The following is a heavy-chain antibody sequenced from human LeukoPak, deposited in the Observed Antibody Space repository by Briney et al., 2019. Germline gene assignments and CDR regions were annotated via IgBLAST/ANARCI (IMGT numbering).Heavy chain of an antibody. Sequence: PSETLSLTCTVSNGSIITSSYYWGWIRQPPGKGLEWIGSIYYRGRTYYSPSLTSRVTISADTSNNQFSLNLSSVTASDTAVYYCARQKILDDNYDSSGYYVDQWGQGSLVTVSS. D-gene: IGHD3-22*01. CDR3: ARQKILDDNYDSSGYYVDQ. V-gene: IGHV4-39*01. J-gene: IGHJ4*02. CDR1: NGSIITSSYY. CDR2: IYYRGRT.